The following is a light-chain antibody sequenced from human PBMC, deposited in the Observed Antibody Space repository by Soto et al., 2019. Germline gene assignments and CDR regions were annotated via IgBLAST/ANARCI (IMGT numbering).Light chain of an antibody. CDR2: VGTGGIVG. CDR3: GADHGSGSNFVYV. Sequence: QLVLTQPPSASASLGASVTLTCTLSSGHSNYKVDWYQQRPGKGPRFVMRVGTGGIVGSKGDGIPDRFSVLGSGLNRYLTIKNIQEEDESDYHCGADHGSGSNFVYVFGTGTQLTVL. J-gene: IGLJ7*01. CDR1: SGHSNYK. V-gene: IGLV9-49*01.